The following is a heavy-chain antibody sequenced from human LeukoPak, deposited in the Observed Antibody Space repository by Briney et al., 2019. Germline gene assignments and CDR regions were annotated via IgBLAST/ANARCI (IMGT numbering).Heavy chain of an antibody. D-gene: IGHD1-14*01. Sequence: GRSLRLSCAASGFTFSSYAMHWVRQAPGKGLEWVAVISYDGSNKYYADSVKGRFTISRDNSKNTLYLQMNSLRAEDTAVYYCARDHMWPPENYFDYWGQGTLVTVSS. V-gene: IGHV3-30-3*01. CDR3: ARDHMWPPENYFDY. CDR2: ISYDGSNK. J-gene: IGHJ4*02. CDR1: GFTFSSYA.